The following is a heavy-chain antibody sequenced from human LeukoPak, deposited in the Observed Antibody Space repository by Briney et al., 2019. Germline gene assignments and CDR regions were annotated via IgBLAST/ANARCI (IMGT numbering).Heavy chain of an antibody. CDR1: GFTFSSYG. Sequence: GGSLRLSCAASGFTFSSYGMHWVRQAPGKELEWVAFIRYDGSNKYYADSVKGRFTISRDNSKNTLYLQMNSLRAEDTAVYYCAKDRVAGRGDFDYWGQGTLVTVSS. CDR2: IRYDGSNK. D-gene: IGHD6-19*01. J-gene: IGHJ4*02. V-gene: IGHV3-30*02. CDR3: AKDRVAGRGDFDY.